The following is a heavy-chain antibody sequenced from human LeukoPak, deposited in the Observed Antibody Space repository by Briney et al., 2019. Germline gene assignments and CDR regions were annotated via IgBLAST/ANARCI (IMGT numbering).Heavy chain of an antibody. J-gene: IGHJ4*02. CDR1: GFTFSSYE. CDR3: AGGRAYNDSLTGYYNY. V-gene: IGHV3-48*03. D-gene: IGHD3-9*01. Sequence: PGRSLRLSCAASGFTFSSYETNWVRQAPGKGLEWVSYISSSGSTIYYADSVKCRVTISRDNAKNSRSVQMNSRRLEYTDAYYCAGGRAYNDSLTGYYNYWGQGTLVTVSS. CDR2: ISSSGSTI.